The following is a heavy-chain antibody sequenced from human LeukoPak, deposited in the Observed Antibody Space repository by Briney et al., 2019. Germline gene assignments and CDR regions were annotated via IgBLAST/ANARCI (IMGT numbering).Heavy chain of an antibody. CDR2: INPNSGGT. J-gene: IGHJ1*01. CDR3: ARVITGAAEYFQH. CDR1: GGTFSSYA. V-gene: IGHV1-2*06. D-gene: IGHD1-20*01. Sequence: GASVKIFCKASGGTFSSYAIIWVRQAPGQGLEWMGRINPNSGGTNYAQKFQGRVTMTRDTSISTAYMELSRLRSDDTAVYYCARVITGAAEYFQHWGQGTLVTVSS.